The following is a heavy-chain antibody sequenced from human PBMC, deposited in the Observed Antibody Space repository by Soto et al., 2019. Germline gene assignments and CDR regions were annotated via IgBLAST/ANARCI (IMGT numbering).Heavy chain of an antibody. D-gene: IGHD3-10*01. J-gene: IGHJ6*01. V-gene: IGHV3-48*02. Sequence: EVQLVESGGGLIQRGGSLRLSCAASGFTLSTYSLNWVRQAPRKGLEWLSYISGSSNTIYYADAVKGRFNISRDNAKNSLYLQMNSLSDEDTAVYFCATWFDLQYVMDVWGQGTTVTVS. CDR2: ISGSSNTI. CDR1: GFTLSTYS. CDR3: ATWFDLQYVMDV.